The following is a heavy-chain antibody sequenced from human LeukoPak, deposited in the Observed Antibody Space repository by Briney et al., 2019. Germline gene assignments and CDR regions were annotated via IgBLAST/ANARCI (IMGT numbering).Heavy chain of an antibody. V-gene: IGHV3-30*02. CDR2: IRYDGSNK. J-gene: IGHJ1*01. D-gene: IGHD2-15*01. CDR3: ARGGRGYFQH. CDR1: GFTFSSYG. Sequence: GGSLRLSCAASGFTFSSYGMHWVRQAPGKGLEWVAFIRYDGSNKYYADSVKGRSTISRDNSKNTLYLQMNSLRAEDTAVYYCARGGRGYFQHWGQGTLVTVSS.